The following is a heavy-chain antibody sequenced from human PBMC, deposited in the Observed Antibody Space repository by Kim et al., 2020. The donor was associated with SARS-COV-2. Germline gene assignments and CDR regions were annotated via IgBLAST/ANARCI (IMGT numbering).Heavy chain of an antibody. D-gene: IGHD6-19*01. CDR1: GFTFSSYA. V-gene: IGHV3-30*04. J-gene: IGHJ4*02. CDR3: ARDRVAAVAGYFDY. CDR2: ISYDGSNK. Sequence: GGSLRLSCAASGFTFSSYAMHWVRQAPGKGLEWVAVISYDGSNKYYADSVKGRFTISRDNSKNTLYLQMNSLRAEDTAVYYCARDRVAAVAGYFDYWGQGTPVTVSS.